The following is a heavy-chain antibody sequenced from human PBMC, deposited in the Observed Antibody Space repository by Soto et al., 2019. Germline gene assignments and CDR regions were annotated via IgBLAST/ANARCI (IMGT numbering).Heavy chain of an antibody. V-gene: IGHV4-34*02. CDR3: ARTDIVTTNWFDP. J-gene: IGHJ5*02. Sequence: QVHLQQWGAGLLGPSEPLSLPGAAHGKPFIGYNGSWIRQPPGKGLDWIGEINHRGTTNDNPSLKSRVTMSIDTSKKQFSLKLSSVTAADTSVYYCARTDIVTTNWFDPWGQGTLVTVSA. CDR1: GKPFIGYN. CDR2: INHRGTT. D-gene: IGHD5-12*01.